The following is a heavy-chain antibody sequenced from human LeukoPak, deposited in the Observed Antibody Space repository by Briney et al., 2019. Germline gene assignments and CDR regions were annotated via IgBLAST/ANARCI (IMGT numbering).Heavy chain of an antibody. Sequence: SETLSLTCAAYGGSFSGYYWSWIRQPPGKGLEWIGEINHSGSTNYNPSLKSRVTISVDTSKNQFSLKLSSVTAADTDVYYCARSDYGDYYFDYWGQGTLVTVSS. CDR1: GGSFSGYY. J-gene: IGHJ4*02. CDR2: INHSGST. V-gene: IGHV4-34*01. CDR3: ARSDYGDYYFDY. D-gene: IGHD4-17*01.